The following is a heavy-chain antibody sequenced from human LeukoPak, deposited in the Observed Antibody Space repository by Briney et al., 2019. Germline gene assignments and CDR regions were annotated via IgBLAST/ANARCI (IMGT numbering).Heavy chain of an antibody. V-gene: IGHV3-7*01. CDR1: GFTFSSYW. CDR3: ATAYYYATAD. Sequence: GSLRLSCAASGFTFSSYWMSWVRQAPGKGLEWVANIKPDGSDKYYVDSVKGRFTISRDNAKNSLYLQMNSLRAEDTAVYYCATAYYYATADWGQGTLVTVSS. D-gene: IGHD3-22*01. J-gene: IGHJ4*02. CDR2: IKPDGSDK.